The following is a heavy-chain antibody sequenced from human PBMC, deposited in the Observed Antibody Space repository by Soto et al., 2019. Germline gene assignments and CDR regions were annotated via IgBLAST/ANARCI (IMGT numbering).Heavy chain of an antibody. Sequence: QVQLVQSGAEVKKPGSSVKVSCKASGGTFSSYAISWVRQAPGQGPEWMGGIIPIFGTANYAQKFQGRVTITADESTSTAYMELSSLRSEDTAVYYCARIITAAADYYYYYGMDVWGQGTTVTVSS. CDR3: ARIITAAADYYYYYGMDV. D-gene: IGHD6-13*01. CDR1: GGTFSSYA. V-gene: IGHV1-69*01. CDR2: IIPIFGTA. J-gene: IGHJ6*02.